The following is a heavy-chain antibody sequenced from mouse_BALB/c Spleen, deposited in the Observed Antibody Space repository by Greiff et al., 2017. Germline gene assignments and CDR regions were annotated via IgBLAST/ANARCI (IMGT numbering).Heavy chain of an antibody. Sequence: DVKLVESGGGLVQPGGSLKLSCAASGFTFSSYTMSWVRQTPEKRLEWVAYISNGGGSTYYPDTVKGRFTISRDNAKNTLYLQMSSLKSEDTAMYYCARRLRAMDYWGQGTSVTVSS. CDR2: ISNGGGST. CDR1: GFTFSSYT. J-gene: IGHJ4*01. V-gene: IGHV5-12-2*01. D-gene: IGHD1-1*01. CDR3: ARRLRAMDY.